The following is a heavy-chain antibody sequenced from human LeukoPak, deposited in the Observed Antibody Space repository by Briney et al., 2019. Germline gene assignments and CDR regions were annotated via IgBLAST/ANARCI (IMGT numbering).Heavy chain of an antibody. CDR3: ARGDPMVRGVIRYYYGMDV. CDR2: ISSSSSYI. V-gene: IGHV3-21*01. CDR1: GFTFSSYS. Sequence: GGSLKLSCAASGFTFSSYSMNWVRQAPGKGLEWVSSISSSSSYIYYADSVKGRFTISRDNAKNSLYLQMNSLRAEDTAVYYCARGDPMVRGVIRYYYGMDVWGQGTTVTVSS. D-gene: IGHD3-10*01. J-gene: IGHJ6*02.